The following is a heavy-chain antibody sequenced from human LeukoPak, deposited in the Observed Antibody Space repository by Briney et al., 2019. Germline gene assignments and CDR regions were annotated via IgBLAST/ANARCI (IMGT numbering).Heavy chain of an antibody. CDR2: TWYDGSNK. Sequence: GGSLRLSRAASGFTFSSYGMHWVRQAPGKGLEWVAVTWYDGSNKYYADSVKGRFTISRDNSKNTLYLQMNSLRAEDTAVYYCARLGFGDGMDVWGQGTTVTVSS. D-gene: IGHD2-15*01. J-gene: IGHJ6*02. CDR3: ARLGFGDGMDV. V-gene: IGHV3-33*01. CDR1: GFTFSSYG.